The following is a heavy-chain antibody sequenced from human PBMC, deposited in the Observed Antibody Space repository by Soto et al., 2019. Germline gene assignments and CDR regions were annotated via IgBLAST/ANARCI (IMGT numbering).Heavy chain of an antibody. V-gene: IGHV3-23*01. D-gene: IGHD2-2*01. CDR2: ISGSGGST. CDR1: GFTFSSYA. CDR3: AKDYCSSTTCPMDG. Sequence: HPGGSLRLSCAASGFTFSSYAMSWVRQAPGKGLEWVSAISGSGGSTYYADSVKGRFTISRDNSKNTLYLQMNSLRAGDTAVYYCAKDYCSSTTCPMDGWGKGITVTVAS. J-gene: IGHJ6*04.